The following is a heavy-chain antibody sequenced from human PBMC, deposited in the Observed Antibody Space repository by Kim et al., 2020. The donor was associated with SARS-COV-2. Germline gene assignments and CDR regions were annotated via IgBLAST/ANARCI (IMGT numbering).Heavy chain of an antibody. V-gene: IGHV3-21*01. CDR3: ARVWLKDYYYYGMDV. J-gene: IGHJ6*02. CDR2: ISSSSSYI. D-gene: IGHD5-12*01. Sequence: GGSLRLSCAASGFTFSSYSMNWVRQAPGKGLEWVSSISSSSSYIYYADSVKGRFTISRDNAKNSLYLQMNSLRAEDTAVYYCARVWLKDYYYYGMDVWGQGTTVTVSS. CDR1: GFTFSSYS.